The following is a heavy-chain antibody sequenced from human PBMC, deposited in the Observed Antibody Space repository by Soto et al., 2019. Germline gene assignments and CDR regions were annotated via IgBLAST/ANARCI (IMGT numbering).Heavy chain of an antibody. Sequence: PSETLSLTCSVSGGSLSNANYFWSWIRQHPGKGLEWIGYIYYTGSTFYNPTLKSRLTISVDTSKSQFYLDLSSVTAADTAIFYSARVYISVCAGDSRPGWFDPWGQGSLVT. V-gene: IGHV4-30-4*01. CDR2: IYYTGST. D-gene: IGHD3-3*02. J-gene: IGHJ5*02. CDR3: ARVYISVCAGDSRPGWFDP. CDR1: GGSLSNANYF.